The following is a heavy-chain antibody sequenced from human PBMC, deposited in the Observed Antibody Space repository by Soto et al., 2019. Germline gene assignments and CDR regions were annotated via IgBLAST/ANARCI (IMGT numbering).Heavy chain of an antibody. CDR1: GFTFSDSW. CDR3: LRGGSHYAS. D-gene: IGHD4-4*01. V-gene: IGHV3-7*01. J-gene: IGHJ5*02. Sequence: EVQLVESGGGLVQPGGSLRLSCTASGFTFSDSWMTWVRQAPGKGLEWVARIKPDESEKKYADSVKGRFSISRDNAKNAMYLQMDSLSGEDTAVYYCLRGGSHYASWGQGTLGSVSS. CDR2: IKPDESEK.